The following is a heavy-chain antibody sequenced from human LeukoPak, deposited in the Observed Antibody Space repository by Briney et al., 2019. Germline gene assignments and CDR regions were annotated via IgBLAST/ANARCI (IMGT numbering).Heavy chain of an antibody. CDR1: GGSISSGGYY. V-gene: IGHV4-30-2*01. CDR3: ARGDWGYYFDY. D-gene: IGHD2-21*02. J-gene: IGHJ4*02. Sequence: SETLSLTCTVSGGSISSGGYYWSWIRQPPGKGLEWIGYIYHSGSTYYNPSLKSRVTISVDRSKNQFSLKLSSVTAADTAVYYCARGDWGYYFDYWGQGTLVTVSS. CDR2: IYHSGST.